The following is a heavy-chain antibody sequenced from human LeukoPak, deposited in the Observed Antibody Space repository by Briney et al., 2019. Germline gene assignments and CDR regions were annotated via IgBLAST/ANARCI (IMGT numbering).Heavy chain of an antibody. D-gene: IGHD3-22*01. CDR2: INTNTGKP. CDR1: GYTFTRYA. CDR3: VRDPSSGSPRFDP. V-gene: IGHV7-4-1*02. J-gene: IGHJ5*02. Sequence: ASVTVSCKASGYTFTRYAMNWVRQAPGQGHEWMGWINTNTGKPTYVQGFTGRFVFSLDTSVSTAYLQISSLKAEDTAVYYCVRDPSSGSPRFDPWGQGTLVTVSS.